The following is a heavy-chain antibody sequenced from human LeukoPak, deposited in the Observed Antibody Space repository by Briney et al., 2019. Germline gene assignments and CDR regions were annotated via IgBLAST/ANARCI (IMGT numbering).Heavy chain of an antibody. D-gene: IGHD4-17*01. CDR1: GGSISSYY. CDR2: IYYSGST. J-gene: IGHJ4*02. CDR3: AREDYGDSVEGYYFDY. Sequence: SETLSLTCTVSGGSISSYYWSWIRQPPGKGLEWIGYIYYSGSTNYNPSLKSRVTISVDTSKNQFSLKLSSVTAADTAVYYCAREDYGDSVEGYYFDYWGQGTLVTVSS. V-gene: IGHV4-59*01.